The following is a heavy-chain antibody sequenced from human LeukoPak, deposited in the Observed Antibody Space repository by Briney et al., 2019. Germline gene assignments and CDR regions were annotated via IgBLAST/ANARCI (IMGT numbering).Heavy chain of an antibody. CDR3: AKGVTTVRIYYHGMDV. D-gene: IGHD4-17*01. CDR1: GFTFSGCA. CDR2: ISGSGDSR. V-gene: IGHV3-23*01. J-gene: IGHJ6*02. Sequence: LPGGSLILSCAASGFTFSGCAMRWVRQAPGKGLEWVSLISGSGDSRYYADSVKGRFTISRDNAKNTLWLQMNSLRAEDTAVYYCAKGVTTVRIYYHGMDVWGQGTTVTVSS.